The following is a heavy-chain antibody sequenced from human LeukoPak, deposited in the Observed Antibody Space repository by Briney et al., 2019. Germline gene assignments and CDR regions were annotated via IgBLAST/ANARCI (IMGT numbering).Heavy chain of an antibody. D-gene: IGHD5-12*01. Sequence: GGSLRLSCAASGFTFSSYWMHWVRQAPGKGLVWVSRINSDGSSTSYADSVKGRFTISRDNAKNTLYLQMNSLRAEDTAVYYCARDGTASGYDFEYYYYYMDVWGKGTTVTISS. CDR1: GFTFSSYW. J-gene: IGHJ6*03. CDR3: ARDGTASGYDFEYYYYYMDV. CDR2: INSDGSST. V-gene: IGHV3-74*01.